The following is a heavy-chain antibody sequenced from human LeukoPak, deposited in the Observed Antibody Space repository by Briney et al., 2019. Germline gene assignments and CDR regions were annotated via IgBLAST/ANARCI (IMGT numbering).Heavy chain of an antibody. CDR2: IYYSGST. J-gene: IGHJ4*02. Sequence: SETLSLTCTVSGGSISSSSYYWGWIRQPPGRGLEWIGSIYYSGSTNYNPSLKSRVTISVKTSKNQFSLKLRSVTAADTAVYYCARVTGYTIEDYFDYWGQGTLVTVSS. CDR3: ARVTGYTIEDYFDY. D-gene: IGHD3-9*01. V-gene: IGHV4-39*07. CDR1: GGSISSSSYY.